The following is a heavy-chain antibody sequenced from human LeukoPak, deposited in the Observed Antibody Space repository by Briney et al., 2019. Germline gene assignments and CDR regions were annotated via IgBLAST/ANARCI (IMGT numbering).Heavy chain of an antibody. Sequence: GGALRVSCADSGFTLSTYVMNGVRQAPRVGRERVSYIDSIGSSIYYADSVKGRVTISRDNVRSSLCLQMNSLRVEDTAVEDCAGDVKVADAPWWFDPWGQGTLVTVSS. J-gene: IGHJ5*02. CDR3: AGDVKVADAPWWFDP. CDR1: GFTLSTYV. CDR2: IDSIGSSI. D-gene: IGHD6-13*01. V-gene: IGHV3-48*03.